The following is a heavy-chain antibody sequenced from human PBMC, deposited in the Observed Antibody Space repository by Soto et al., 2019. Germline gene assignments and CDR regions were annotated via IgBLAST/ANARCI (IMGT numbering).Heavy chain of an antibody. J-gene: IGHJ6*02. V-gene: IGHV3-15*07. Sequence: PGGSLRLSCAASGFTFSNAWMNWVRQAPGKGLEWVGRIKSKTDGGTTDYAAPVKGRFTISRDDSKNTLYLQMNSLKTEDTAVYYCTTALIAARPRYYYYGMDVWGQGTTVTVSS. D-gene: IGHD6-6*01. CDR2: IKSKTDGGTT. CDR3: TTALIAARPRYYYYGMDV. CDR1: GFTFSNAW.